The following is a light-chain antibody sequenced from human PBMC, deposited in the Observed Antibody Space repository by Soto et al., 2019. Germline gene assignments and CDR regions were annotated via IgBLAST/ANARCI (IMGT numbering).Light chain of an antibody. V-gene: IGKV3-20*01. Sequence: EIVLTQSPGTLSLSPGERATLSCRASQSISSTLSWYQQKSGQPPTLLIYGASSRATGIPARFSGSGSGTDFTLTSSRLEPEDFVVYYCQQDGSSPITFGQGTQLEIK. CDR1: QSISST. J-gene: IGKJ5*01. CDR3: QQDGSSPIT. CDR2: GAS.